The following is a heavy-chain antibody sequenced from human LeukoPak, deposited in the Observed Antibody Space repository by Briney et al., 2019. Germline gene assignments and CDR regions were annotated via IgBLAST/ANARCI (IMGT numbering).Heavy chain of an antibody. Sequence: PSETLSLTCTVSGYSISSGYDWGWIRQPAGKGLKWIGRIYSSGSTDYNPSLKSRVTMSVDTSKNKLSLKLSSVTAADTAVYYCASESRHYYDSSGYVRWFDPWGQGTLVTVSS. D-gene: IGHD3-22*01. J-gene: IGHJ5*02. CDR2: IYSSGST. CDR1: GYSISSGYD. V-gene: IGHV4-38-2*02. CDR3: ASESRHYYDSSGYVRWFDP.